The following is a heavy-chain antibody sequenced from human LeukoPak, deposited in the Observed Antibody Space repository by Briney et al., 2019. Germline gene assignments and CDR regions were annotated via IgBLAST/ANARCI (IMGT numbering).Heavy chain of an antibody. Sequence: SETLSLTCTVSGVSISSGGYYWSWLRQHPGKGLEWIGYIYYSGSTYYNPSLKSRVTISVDTSKNQFSLKLSSVIAADTAVYYCARGTYDYYFDYWGQGTLVTVSS. J-gene: IGHJ4*02. D-gene: IGHD3-22*01. CDR1: GVSISSGGYY. V-gene: IGHV4-31*03. CDR3: ARGTYDYYFDY. CDR2: IYYSGST.